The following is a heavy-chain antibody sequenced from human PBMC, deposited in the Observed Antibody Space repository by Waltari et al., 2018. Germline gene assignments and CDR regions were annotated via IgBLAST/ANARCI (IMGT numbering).Heavy chain of an antibody. J-gene: IGHJ4*02. CDR1: GGSFSGYY. V-gene: IGHV4-34*01. D-gene: IGHD1-26*01. Sequence: QVQLQQWGAGLLKPSETLSLTCAVYGGSFSGYYWSWIRQPPGKGLEWIGEINQSGTTNYTPPLKRLVTISVAPSKNQFSLKLSSVTAADTAVYYCARGPIIVGATPDYYFDYWGQGTLVTVSS. CDR2: INQSGTT. CDR3: ARGPIIVGATPDYYFDY.